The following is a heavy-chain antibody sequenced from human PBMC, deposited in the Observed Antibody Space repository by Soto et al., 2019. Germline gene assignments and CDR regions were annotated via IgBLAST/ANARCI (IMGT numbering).Heavy chain of an antibody. CDR2: MNPNSGNT. CDR3: ARYADFYDSSGYYYFDY. CDR1: GYTFTIYD. D-gene: IGHD3-22*01. J-gene: IGHJ4*02. Sequence: ASVKVSCKASGYTFTIYDINGVLQATLQWREWMGWMNPNSGNTGYAQKFQGRVTMTRNTSISTAYMELSSLRSEDTAVYYCARYADFYDSSGYYYFDYWGQGTLVTVSS. V-gene: IGHV1-8*01.